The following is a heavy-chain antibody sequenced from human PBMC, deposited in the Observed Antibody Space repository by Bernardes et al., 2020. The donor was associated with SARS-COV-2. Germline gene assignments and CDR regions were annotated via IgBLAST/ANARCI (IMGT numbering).Heavy chain of an antibody. J-gene: IGHJ4*02. CDR2: IDPDTDVT. Sequence: ASVKVSCKASGYTFSGHYIHWVRQAPGQGLEWMGWIDPDTDVTNYEQRFQGRVTMTRATSISTAYMELSGLRSVDTAVYYCARVAHGDTWYFDNWGQGTLVTVSA. CDR3: ARVAHGDTWYFDN. CDR1: GYTFSGHY. V-gene: IGHV1-2*02. D-gene: IGHD4-17*01.